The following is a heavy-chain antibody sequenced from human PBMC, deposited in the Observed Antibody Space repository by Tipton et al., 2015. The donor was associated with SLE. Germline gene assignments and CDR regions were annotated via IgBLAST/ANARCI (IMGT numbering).Heavy chain of an antibody. V-gene: IGHV4-34*01. CDR2: IYHTGGT. CDR3: ARDLDSIGFDP. J-gene: IGHJ5*02. Sequence: TLSLTCAVYGGSFSGYYWGWIRQPPGKGLEWIGSIYHTGGTYYNPSLKSRVTISGDTSKNHLSLKLTSVTAADTAVYYCARDLDSIGFDPWGQGTLVTVSS. D-gene: IGHD3-3*02. CDR1: GGSFSGYY.